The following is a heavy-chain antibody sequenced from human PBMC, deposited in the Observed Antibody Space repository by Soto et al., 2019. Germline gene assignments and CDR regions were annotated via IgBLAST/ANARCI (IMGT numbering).Heavy chain of an antibody. Sequence: ALVKVSCKASGYTFTSYYMRWRRHAPGQGLEWMGIINPSGGSTSYAQKFQGRVTMTRDTSTSTVYMELSSLRSEDTAVYYCASSLIPEAGSYYFDYWGQGTLVTVYS. D-gene: IGHD6-13*01. CDR3: ASSLIPEAGSYYFDY. CDR2: INPSGGST. J-gene: IGHJ4*02. CDR1: GYTFTSYY. V-gene: IGHV1-46*01.